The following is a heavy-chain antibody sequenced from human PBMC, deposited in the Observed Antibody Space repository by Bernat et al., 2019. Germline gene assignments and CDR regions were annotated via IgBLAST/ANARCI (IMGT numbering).Heavy chain of an antibody. CDR3: AKDLARYSSSSYAFDI. Sequence: EVQLLESGGGLVQPGGSLRLSCAASGFTFSSYAMSWVRQAPGKGLEWVSAISGSGGSTYYADSVKGRFTSSRDNSKNTLYLQMNSLRAEDTAVYYWAKDLARYSSSSYAFDIWGQGTMVTVSS. CDR2: ISGSGGST. D-gene: IGHD6-6*01. CDR1: GFTFSSYA. V-gene: IGHV3-23*01. J-gene: IGHJ3*02.